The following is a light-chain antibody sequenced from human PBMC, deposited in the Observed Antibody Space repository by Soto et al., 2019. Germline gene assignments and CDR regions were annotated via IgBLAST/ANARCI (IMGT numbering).Light chain of an antibody. J-gene: IGKJ1*01. Sequence: LTQSPGTLSLSPGDRATLSCMASQSVSNNYLAWYQQKPGLAPRLLIYDASYRANGIPDRFSGSGSGTAFTLTISRLEPEDFVLYYCPDYASSSWPFGQGTKVDI. CDR2: DAS. CDR3: PDYASSSWP. CDR1: QSVSNNY. V-gene: IGKV3D-20*01.